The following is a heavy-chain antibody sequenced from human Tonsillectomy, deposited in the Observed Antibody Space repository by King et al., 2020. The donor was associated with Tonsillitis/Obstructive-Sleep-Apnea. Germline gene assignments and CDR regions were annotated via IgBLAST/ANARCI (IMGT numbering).Heavy chain of an antibody. Sequence: VQLVESGAEVKKPGASVKVSCKASGYTFTGYYMHWVRQAPGQGLEWMGWINPNSGGTNYAQKFQGRVTMTRDTSISTAYMELSRLRSDDTAVYYCASGSIFGVVITFYGMDVWGQGTTVTVSS. CDR3: ASGSIFGVVITFYGMDV. J-gene: IGHJ6*02. V-gene: IGHV1-2*02. D-gene: IGHD3-3*01. CDR2: INPNSGGT. CDR1: GYTFTGYY.